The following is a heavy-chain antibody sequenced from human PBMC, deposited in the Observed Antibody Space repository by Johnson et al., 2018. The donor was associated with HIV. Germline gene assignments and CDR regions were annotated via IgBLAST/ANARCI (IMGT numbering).Heavy chain of an antibody. CDR2: VSHDGSNE. CDR3: ARDGAIAGAATEALDL. V-gene: IGHV3-30*03. D-gene: IGHD1-26*01. J-gene: IGHJ3*01. CDR1: GFTFSSYA. Sequence: QEKLVESGGGVVQPGRSLRLSCAASGFTFSSYAMHWVRRAPGKGLEWLAVVSHDGSNEYYADSVKGRCTVSRDNSKNARYLQLNSLRTEDTAVYYCARDGAIAGAATEALDLWGQGTMVIVSS.